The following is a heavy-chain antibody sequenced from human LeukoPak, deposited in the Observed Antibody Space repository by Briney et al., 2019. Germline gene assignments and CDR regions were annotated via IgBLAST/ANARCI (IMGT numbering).Heavy chain of an antibody. CDR3: AKQTGGNCYSAFDS. J-gene: IGHJ4*02. Sequence: GRSLRLSCAASGSTFSIYSMTWVSQPPGRGLGCDSSISASASSTESADSVKGRFTISRDDYKNTLYLQMNSLGAEDTALYYCAKQTGGNCYSAFDSWGQGTLVTASS. D-gene: IGHD2-21*02. CDR1: GSTFSIYS. CDR2: ISASASST. V-gene: IGHV3-23*01.